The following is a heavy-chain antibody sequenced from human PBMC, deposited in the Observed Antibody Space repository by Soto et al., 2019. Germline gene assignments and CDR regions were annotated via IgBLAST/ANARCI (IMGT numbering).Heavy chain of an antibody. CDR3: ANGGEWIFDFDY. CDR1: GFTFSDFA. D-gene: IGHD3-3*01. V-gene: IGHV3-23*01. CDR2: ISGGGGNP. Sequence: VGSLRLSCAASGFTFSDFARYWVRQSPGKGLEWVSAISGGGGNPYYPDSVKGRFTISRDNPKNTQYQQMNSLRAEDTALYYCANGGEWIFDFDYWGQGTLVTVSS. J-gene: IGHJ4*02.